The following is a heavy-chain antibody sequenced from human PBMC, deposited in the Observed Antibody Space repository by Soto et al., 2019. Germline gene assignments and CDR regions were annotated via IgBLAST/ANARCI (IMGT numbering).Heavy chain of an antibody. Sequence: LSLTCTVSGGSISSSSYYWGWIRQPPGKGLEWIGSIYYSGSTYYNPSLKSRVTISVDTSKNQFSLKLSSVTAADTAVYYCASPSIAARPGWFDPWGQGTLVTVSS. V-gene: IGHV4-39*01. D-gene: IGHD6-6*01. CDR1: GGSISSSSYY. J-gene: IGHJ5*02. CDR2: IYYSGST. CDR3: ASPSIAARPGWFDP.